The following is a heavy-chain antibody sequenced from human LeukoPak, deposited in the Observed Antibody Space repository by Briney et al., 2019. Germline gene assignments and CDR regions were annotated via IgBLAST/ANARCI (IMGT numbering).Heavy chain of an antibody. Sequence: GGSLRLSCAASGFTFSSYWMSWVRQAPGKGLEWVANIKQDGSEKYYVDSVKGRFTISRDNAKNSLYLQMNSLRAEDTAVYYCAKDPQKWESYFDYWGQGTLVTVSS. D-gene: IGHD1-26*01. CDR1: GFTFSSYW. CDR3: AKDPQKWESYFDY. CDR2: IKQDGSEK. V-gene: IGHV3-7*01. J-gene: IGHJ4*02.